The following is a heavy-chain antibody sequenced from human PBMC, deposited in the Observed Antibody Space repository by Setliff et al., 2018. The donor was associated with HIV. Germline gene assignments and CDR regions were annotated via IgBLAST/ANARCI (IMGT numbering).Heavy chain of an antibody. V-gene: IGHV4-39*01. Sequence: PSETLSLTCTVSSGSISSSSYYWGWIRQPPGKGLEWIGSIYYSGSTNYNPSLKSRVTISVDTSKNQFSLKLTSVTAADTAVDYCGRHGGLSGSYWGGGDYWGQGTLVTVSS. CDR2: IYYSGST. D-gene: IGHD1-26*01. J-gene: IGHJ4*02. CDR1: SGSISSSSYY. CDR3: GRHGGLSGSYWGGGDY.